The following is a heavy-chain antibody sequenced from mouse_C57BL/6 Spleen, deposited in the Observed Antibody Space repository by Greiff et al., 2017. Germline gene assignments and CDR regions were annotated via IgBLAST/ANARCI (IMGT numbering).Heavy chain of an antibody. CDR3: ARKATTGYYFDY. CDR1: GFSFTSYG. Sequence: QVQLQQSGPGLVQPSQSLSITCTVSGFSFTSYGVHWVRQPPGQGLEWLGVIWRGGSTDYNAAFISRLSISKDNSKSLVFFKMNSLQADDTAIYYCARKATTGYYFDYWGQGTTLTVAS. D-gene: IGHD1-2*01. CDR2: IWRGGST. V-gene: IGHV2-4*01. J-gene: IGHJ2*01.